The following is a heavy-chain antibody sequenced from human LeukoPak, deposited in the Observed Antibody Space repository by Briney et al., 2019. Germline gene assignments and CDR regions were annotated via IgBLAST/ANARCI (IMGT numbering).Heavy chain of an antibody. CDR1: RFTLRSYA. CDR2: MSHDGINQ. J-gene: IGHJ4*02. CDR3: AKLDSSGWSRPFDY. V-gene: IGHV3-30*18. Sequence: GGSPRLSCAAPRFTLRSYAMHSVRQAPSKGLEWVAVMSHDGINQYYGDSVKGRFTISRDNSRNTLYLQMNSLRAEDTAVYYCAKLDSSGWSRPFDYWGQGTLVTVSS. D-gene: IGHD6-19*01.